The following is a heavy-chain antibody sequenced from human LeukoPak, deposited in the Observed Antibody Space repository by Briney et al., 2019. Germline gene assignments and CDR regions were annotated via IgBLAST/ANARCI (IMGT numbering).Heavy chain of an antibody. Sequence: SGTLSLTCAVSGGSISSSNWWSWVRQPPGKGLEWIGEIYHSGSTYYNPSLKSRVTISVDRSKNQFSLKLSSVTAADTAVYYCARVDGGYPYYFDYWGQGTLVTVSS. CDR3: ARVDGGYPYYFDY. CDR1: GGSISSSNW. CDR2: IYHSGST. D-gene: IGHD3-22*01. J-gene: IGHJ4*02. V-gene: IGHV4-4*02.